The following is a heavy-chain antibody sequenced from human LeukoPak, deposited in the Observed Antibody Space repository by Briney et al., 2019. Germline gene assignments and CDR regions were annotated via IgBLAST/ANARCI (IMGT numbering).Heavy chain of an antibody. V-gene: IGHV3-30*18. CDR2: ISYDGNNK. D-gene: IGHD2-21*01. CDR3: AKDKTYCGGDCYGGADAFDI. CDR1: GFSFSNYG. J-gene: IGHJ3*02. Sequence: PGGSLRLSCAASGFSFSNYGMHWVRQAPGKGPEWVAVISYDGNNKYYADSVKGRFTISRDNAKNILYVQLNSLRVEDTAVYYCAKDKTYCGGDCYGGADAFDIWGQGTMITVSS.